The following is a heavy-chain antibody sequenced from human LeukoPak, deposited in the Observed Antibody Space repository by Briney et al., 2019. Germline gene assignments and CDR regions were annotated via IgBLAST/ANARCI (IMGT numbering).Heavy chain of an antibody. CDR1: GITFNDNW. CDR3: ARDVWTYSGEAFDY. Sequence: GGSLRLSCAASGITFNDNWMSWVRQAPGKGLEWVANIKEDGSVKYYVDSVKGRFSISRDNAKSSLYLQMSSLRSEDTAVYYCARDVWTYSGEAFDYWGQGALVTVSS. V-gene: IGHV3-7*01. CDR2: IKEDGSVK. D-gene: IGHD5-12*01. J-gene: IGHJ4*02.